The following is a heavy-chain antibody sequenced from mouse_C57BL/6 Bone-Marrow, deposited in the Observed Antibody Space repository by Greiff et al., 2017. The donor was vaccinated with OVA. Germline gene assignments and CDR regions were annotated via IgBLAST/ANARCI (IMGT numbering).Heavy chain of an antibody. D-gene: IGHD1-1*01. V-gene: IGHV1-55*01. J-gene: IGHJ3*01. CDR2: ISPGSGST. CDR3: ARVYGSTLSAC. CDR1: GYTFTSYW. Sequence: QVQLQQPGAELVKPGASVKMSCKASGYTFTSYWITWVKQRPGQGLEWIGDISPGSGSTYYHEKFKSKATLTVDTSSSTAYLQLSSLTSEDSAVYYCARVYGSTLSACWSEGTLETVPA.